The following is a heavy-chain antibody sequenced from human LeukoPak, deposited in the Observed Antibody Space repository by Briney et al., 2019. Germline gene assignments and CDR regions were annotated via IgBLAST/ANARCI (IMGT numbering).Heavy chain of an antibody. CDR3: ARDAGELDFPDAFDI. CDR1: GFTFSSYG. V-gene: IGHV3-30*02. D-gene: IGHD3-10*01. CDR2: IRYDGSNK. Sequence: GGSLRLSCAASGFTFSSYGMHWVRQAPGKGLEWVAFIRYDGSNKYYADSVKGRFTISRDNAKNSLYLQMNSLRAEDTAVYYCARDAGELDFPDAFDIWGQGTMVTVSS. J-gene: IGHJ3*02.